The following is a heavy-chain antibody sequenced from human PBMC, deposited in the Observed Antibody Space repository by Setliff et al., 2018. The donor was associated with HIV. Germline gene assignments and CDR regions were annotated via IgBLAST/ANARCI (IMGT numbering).Heavy chain of an antibody. CDR3: VRDYTTVTATH. D-gene: IGHD4-17*01. CDR1: GGSISSSGYY. J-gene: IGHJ4*02. Sequence: PSETLSLTCIVSGGSISSSGYYWGWIRQPPGKGLEWIGSLYYSGRTFYNPSLKSRVTISVDTSKNQFSLKLSSVTAADTAVYYCVRDYTTVTATHWGQGTLVTVSS. CDR2: LYYSGRT. V-gene: IGHV4-39*07.